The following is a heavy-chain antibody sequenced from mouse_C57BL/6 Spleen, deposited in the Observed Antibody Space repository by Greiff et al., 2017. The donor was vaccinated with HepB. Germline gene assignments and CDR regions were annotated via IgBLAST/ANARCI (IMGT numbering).Heavy chain of an antibody. CDR2: IDPENGDT. CDR3: TTYLLWGDY. CDR1: GFNIKDDY. D-gene: IGHD2-10*01. J-gene: IGHJ2*01. Sequence: EVKLVESGAELVRPGASVKLSCTASGFNIKDDYMHWVKQRPEQGLEWIGWIDPENGDTEYASKFQGKATITADTSSNTAYLQLSSLTSEDTAVYYCTTYLLWGDYWGQGTTLTVSS. V-gene: IGHV14-4*01.